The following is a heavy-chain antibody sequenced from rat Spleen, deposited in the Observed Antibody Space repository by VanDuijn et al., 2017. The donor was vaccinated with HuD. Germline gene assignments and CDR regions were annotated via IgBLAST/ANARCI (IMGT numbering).Heavy chain of an antibody. CDR3: AWMGDYYDGYYRGGY. CDR2: IKAKSNNYAT. D-gene: IGHD1-12*03. J-gene: IGHJ2*01. CDR1: GFTFSTAW. V-gene: IGHV6-6*01. Sequence: EVQVLESGGGLVQPGNSLKLSCATSGFTFSTAWMYWYRQFPEKRLEWVARIKAKSNNYATDYTESVKGRFTISRDDSKSSIYLQMNNLKEEDTATYYCAWMGDYYDGYYRGGYWGQGVMVTVSS.